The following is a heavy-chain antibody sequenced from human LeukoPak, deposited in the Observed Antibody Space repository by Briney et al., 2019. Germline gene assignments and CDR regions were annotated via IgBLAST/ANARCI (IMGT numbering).Heavy chain of an antibody. D-gene: IGHD3-16*01. CDR1: GGSISSYY. CDR2: IYYSGRT. J-gene: IGHJ6*03. V-gene: IGHV4-59*01. CDR3: ARTTEGYVRGPGYSYYYYMDV. Sequence: SETLSLTCTASGGSISSYYWSWIRQRPGKGLEWIGYIYYSGRTHYNPSLKSRVTISVDTSKNQFSLKLRSVTAADTAVYYCARTTEGYVRGPGYSYYYYMDVWGKGTTVTISS.